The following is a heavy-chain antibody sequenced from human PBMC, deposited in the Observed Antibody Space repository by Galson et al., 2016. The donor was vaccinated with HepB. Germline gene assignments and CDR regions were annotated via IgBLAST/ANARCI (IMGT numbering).Heavy chain of an antibody. Sequence: SVKVSCKASGYTFTSYGITWVRQAPGQGPEWMGWISAYNGNTNYAQKLQGRVTMTTDTSTSTAYMELRSLRSDDTAVYYCARGPSSTRTFDYWGQGTLVTVSS. V-gene: IGHV1-18*01. CDR3: ARGPSSTRTFDY. D-gene: IGHD2-2*01. CDR2: ISAYNGNT. J-gene: IGHJ4*02. CDR1: GYTFTSYG.